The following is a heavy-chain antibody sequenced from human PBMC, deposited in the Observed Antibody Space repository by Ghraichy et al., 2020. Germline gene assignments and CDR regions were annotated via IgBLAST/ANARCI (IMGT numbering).Heavy chain of an antibody. V-gene: IGHV4-39*01. CDR2: IYYSGST. CDR1: GGSISSSSYY. CDR3: ARQRVWGSYRQGYYFDY. Sequence: SETLSLTCTVSGGSISSSSYYWGWIRQPPGKGLEWIGSIYYSGSTYYNPSLKSRVTISVDTSKNQFSLKLSSVTAADTAVYYCARQRVWGSYRQGYYFDYWGQGTLVTVSS. D-gene: IGHD3-16*02. J-gene: IGHJ4*02.